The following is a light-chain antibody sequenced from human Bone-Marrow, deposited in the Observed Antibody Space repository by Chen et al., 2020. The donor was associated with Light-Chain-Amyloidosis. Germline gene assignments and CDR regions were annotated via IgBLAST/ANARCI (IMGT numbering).Light chain of an antibody. CDR1: NIGSTS. CDR2: DDS. Sequence: SYFLTQPSPVSVAPGQTATNSCGGNNIGSTSVHWYQQTPGQAPLLVVYDDSDRPSGIPERLSGSNSGNTATLTISRVEAGDEADYYCQVWDRSSDRPVFGGGTKLTVL. CDR3: QVWDRSSDRPV. V-gene: IGLV3-21*02. J-gene: IGLJ3*02.